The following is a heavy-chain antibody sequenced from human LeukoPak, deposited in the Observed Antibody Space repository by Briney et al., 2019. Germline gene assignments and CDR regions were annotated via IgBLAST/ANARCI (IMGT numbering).Heavy chain of an antibody. CDR3: ARGFDY. CDR2: INQDGTEQ. V-gene: IGHV3-7*04. J-gene: IGHJ4*02. Sequence: GGSLRPSCAASGFTFNAYWMTWVRQAPGKGLEWVANINQDGTEQYYVDSLKGRFTISRDNAKNSMYLQMNSLRAEDTAVYYCARGFDYWGRGNLVTVSS. CDR1: GFTFNAYW.